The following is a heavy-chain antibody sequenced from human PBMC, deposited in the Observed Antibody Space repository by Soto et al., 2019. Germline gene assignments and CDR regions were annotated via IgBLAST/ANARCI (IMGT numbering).Heavy chain of an antibody. J-gene: IGHJ5*02. V-gene: IGHV4-30-4*01. CDR1: GGSISSGDYY. Sequence: SETLSLTCAVSGGSISSGDYYWSWVRQPPGKGLEWIGYIYYSGSTYYNPSLKSRVTISVDTSKNQFSLKLSSVTAADTAVYYCARVIPKGYCSSTSCYKQNWFDPWGQGTLVTVSS. D-gene: IGHD2-2*02. CDR3: ARVIPKGYCSSTSCYKQNWFDP. CDR2: IYYSGST.